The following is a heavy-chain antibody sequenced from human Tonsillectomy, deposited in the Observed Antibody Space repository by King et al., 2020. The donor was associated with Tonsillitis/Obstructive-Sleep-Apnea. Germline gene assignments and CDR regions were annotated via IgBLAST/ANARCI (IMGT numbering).Heavy chain of an antibody. D-gene: IGHD4-11*01. Sequence: VQLQESGPGLVKPSHTLSLTCTVSGDSISTGGYYWSWIRQHPGKGLEWIGYIYYSGTTYYNPSLRSRLTMSVDTSQNHFSLKLSSVTAADTAGYYCASGDDYDNCLDYWVQGTLVTVSS. V-gene: IGHV4-31*03. J-gene: IGHJ4*02. CDR1: GDSISTGGYY. CDR3: ASGDDYDNCLDY. CDR2: IYYSGTT.